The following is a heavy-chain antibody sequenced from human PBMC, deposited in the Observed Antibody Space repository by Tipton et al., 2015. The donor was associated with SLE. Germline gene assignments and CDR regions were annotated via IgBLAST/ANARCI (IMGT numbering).Heavy chain of an antibody. Sequence: LRLSCTVSGVSISSHYWSWIRQPPGKGLEWIGYIYYSGSTNYNPSLKSRVTISVDTSKNQYSLKLSSVTAADTAVYYCARDPGETDAFDIWGQGTMVTVSS. J-gene: IGHJ3*02. D-gene: IGHD3-10*01. CDR3: ARDPGETDAFDI. CDR1: GVSISSHY. V-gene: IGHV4-59*11. CDR2: IYYSGST.